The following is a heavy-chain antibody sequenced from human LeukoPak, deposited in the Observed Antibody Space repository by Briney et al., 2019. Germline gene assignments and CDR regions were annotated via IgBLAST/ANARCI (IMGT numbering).Heavy chain of an antibody. V-gene: IGHV4-38-2*02. CDR2: IYHSGST. CDR1: GDSISSGYY. D-gene: IGHD6-19*01. J-gene: IGHJ4*02. Sequence: PSETLSLTCTVSGDSISSGYYWGWIRQSPAKGLEWIGSIYHSGSTYYNPSLKSRVTMSVDTSKNQFSLNLSSVTAADTAVYYCASGISGMIDYWGQGTLVTVSS. CDR3: ASGISGMIDY.